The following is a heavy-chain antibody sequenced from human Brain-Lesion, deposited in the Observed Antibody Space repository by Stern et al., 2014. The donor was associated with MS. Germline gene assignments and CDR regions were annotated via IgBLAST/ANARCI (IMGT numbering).Heavy chain of an antibody. CDR1: GYTFSRYD. CDR2: MNPNSGNT. D-gene: IGHD2-2*01. CDR3: ARAVRNQLLSEY. Sequence: VQLVESGAEVKKPGASVKGACKASGYTFSRYDITWVRKGSGHGLEWVGWMNPNSGNTGYAQKFNGRVSMTSDPSISTGYMELTSLTSDDTAVYFCARAVRNQLLSEYWGQGTLVTVSS. J-gene: IGHJ4*02. V-gene: IGHV1-8*01.